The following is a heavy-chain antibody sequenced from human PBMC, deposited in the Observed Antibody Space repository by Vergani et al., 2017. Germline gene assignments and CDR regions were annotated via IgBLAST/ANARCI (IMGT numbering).Heavy chain of an antibody. D-gene: IGHD4-23*01. J-gene: IGHJ6*02. CDR1: GFTFDDYA. CDR2: ISWNSGSI. Sequence: EVQLVESGGGLVQPGRSLRLSCAASGFTFDDYAMHWVRQAPGKGLEWVSGISWNSGSIGYADSVKGRFTISRDNAKNSLYLQMNSLRAEDMALYYCAKGHGGNSDYYYYGMDVWGQGTTVTVSS. CDR3: AKGHGGNSDYYYYGMDV. V-gene: IGHV3-9*03.